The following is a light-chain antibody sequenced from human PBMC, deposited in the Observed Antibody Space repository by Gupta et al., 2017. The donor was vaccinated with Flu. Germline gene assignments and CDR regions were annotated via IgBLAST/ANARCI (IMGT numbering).Light chain of an antibody. CDR3: ATWDDSLNGRGV. V-gene: IGLV1-44*01. J-gene: IGLJ3*02. Sequence: VTIFCVGSSSDIGGNTVNWYQQLPGSAPKPLIYKNNQRHSGVPDRFSGSKSGTSASLAISGLQSEDEADYYCATWDDSLNGRGVFGAGTKLTVL. CDR1: SSDIGGNT. CDR2: KNN.